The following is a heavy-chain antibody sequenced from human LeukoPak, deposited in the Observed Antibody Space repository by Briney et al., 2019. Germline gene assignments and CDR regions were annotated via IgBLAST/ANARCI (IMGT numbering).Heavy chain of an antibody. CDR2: ISFDGSNK. J-gene: IGHJ6*02. CDR1: GFTFSSCG. Sequence: GRSLRLSCAASGFTFSSCGMHWVRQAPGKGLEWLAVISFDGSNKYYADSVKGRFTISRDNSKNTLYLQMSSLRAEDTAVYYCAKDRNGMATDYYYYYVMDVWGQGTTVTVSS. CDR3: AKDRNGMATDYYYYYVMDV. V-gene: IGHV3-30*18. D-gene: IGHD5-24*01.